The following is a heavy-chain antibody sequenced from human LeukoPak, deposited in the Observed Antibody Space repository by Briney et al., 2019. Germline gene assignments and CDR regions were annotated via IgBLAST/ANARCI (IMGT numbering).Heavy chain of an antibody. Sequence: SETLSLTCAVSGYSISSGYSWGWIRQPPGKGLEGIGSIYHSGGTYYKQSLKSGVSLSVDTSKNQFSLKLSSVTAADTAVYYCAREFRVVVPAAIDYFDYWGQGTLVTVSS. J-gene: IGHJ4*02. CDR1: GYSISSGYS. CDR2: IYHSGGT. D-gene: IGHD2-2*01. CDR3: AREFRVVVPAAIDYFDY. V-gene: IGHV4-38-2*02.